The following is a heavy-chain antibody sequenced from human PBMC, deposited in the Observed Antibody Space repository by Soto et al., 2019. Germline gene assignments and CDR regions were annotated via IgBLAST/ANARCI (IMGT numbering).Heavy chain of an antibody. CDR2: IEYSGST. V-gene: IGHV4-39*01. CDR1: GGSISSSSYY. D-gene: IGHD2-15*01. CDR3: ATHPLCSGSNCYLYTFSMDV. J-gene: IGHJ6*03. Sequence: QPQLQQSGPGLVKPSETLSLTCNVSGGSISSSSYYRDWIRQPPGKGPGWMGSIEYSGSTYYNPSIKSRVTISSDTSKNQCSLKLYSVIAADTGVYYCATHPLCSGSNCYLYTFSMDVWGKGTTITVSS.